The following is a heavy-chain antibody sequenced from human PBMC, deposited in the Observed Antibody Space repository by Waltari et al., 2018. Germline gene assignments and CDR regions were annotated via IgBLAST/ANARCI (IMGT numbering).Heavy chain of an antibody. V-gene: IGHV4-39*01. CDR3: ARSGHDFWRGYPNYYFDY. CDR1: GGSISSSSYY. Sequence: QLQLQESGPGLVKPSETLSLTCTVSGGSISSSSYYWGWLRPPPRKGLEWIGTIYYSGSTYYNPSLKSRVTISVDTSKNQFSVKLSSVTAADTAVYYCARSGHDFWRGYPNYYFDYWGQGTLVTVSS. D-gene: IGHD3-3*01. J-gene: IGHJ4*02. CDR2: IYYSGST.